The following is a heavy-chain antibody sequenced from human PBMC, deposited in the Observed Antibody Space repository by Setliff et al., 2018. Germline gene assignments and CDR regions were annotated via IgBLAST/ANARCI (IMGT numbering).Heavy chain of an antibody. CDR3: ARDRAARPPNSYYYYMDV. J-gene: IGHJ6*03. CDR2: IIPIPGIA. V-gene: IGHV1-69*10. CDR1: GGTFSSYA. D-gene: IGHD6-6*01. Sequence: SVKVSCKASGGTFSSYAISWVRQAPGQRFEWMGGIIPIPGIANYAQKFQGRVTITTDESTSTAYMELSSLRSEDTAVYYCARDRAARPPNSYYYYMDVWGKGTTVTVSS.